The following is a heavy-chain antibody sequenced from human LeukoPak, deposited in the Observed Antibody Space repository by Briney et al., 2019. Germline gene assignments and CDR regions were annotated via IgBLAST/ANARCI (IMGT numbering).Heavy chain of an antibody. D-gene: IGHD2-2*01. Sequence: PSETLSLTCTVSGGSISSSSYYWGWIRQPPGKGLEWIGSIYYSGSTYYNPSLKSRVTISVDTSKNQFSLKQSSVTAADTVVYYCARRCAGGCVPYCSSTSCSRGGYGYFDYWGQGTLVTVSS. CDR3: ARRCAGGCVPYCSSTSCSRGGYGYFDY. CDR1: GGSISSSSYY. V-gene: IGHV4-39*07. CDR2: IYYSGST. J-gene: IGHJ4*02.